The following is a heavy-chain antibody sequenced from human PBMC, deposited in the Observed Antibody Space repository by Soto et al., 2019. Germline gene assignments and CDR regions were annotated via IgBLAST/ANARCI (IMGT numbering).Heavy chain of an antibody. J-gene: IGHJ6*03. Sequence: ASVKVSCKSSGFSLSTYGISWVRQAPGQGLEWMGWISAYNGDTIPAQRFQARVTMTTDTSTTTAYLDLRSLTSDDTAVYYCARDSRLWFGEVSHPNMDVWG. V-gene: IGHV1-18*01. D-gene: IGHD3-10*01. CDR1: GFSLSTYG. CDR2: ISAYNGDT. CDR3: ARDSRLWFGEVSHPNMDV.